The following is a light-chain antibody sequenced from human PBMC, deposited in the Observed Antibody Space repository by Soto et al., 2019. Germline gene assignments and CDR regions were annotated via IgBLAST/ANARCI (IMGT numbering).Light chain of an antibody. CDR2: RVS. J-gene: IGKJ2*01. CDR3: MQGTNWPYT. V-gene: IGKV2-30*01. Sequence: DIVLTQSPLSLPVTLGQPASISCRSSRTLLYKDGNTYLNWFHQRPGQSPRRLIYRVSNRDSGVPGRFSGSGSGTDFTLQISRVEAEDLGVYYCMQGTNWPYTFGQGTELEIK. CDR1: RTLLYKDGNTY.